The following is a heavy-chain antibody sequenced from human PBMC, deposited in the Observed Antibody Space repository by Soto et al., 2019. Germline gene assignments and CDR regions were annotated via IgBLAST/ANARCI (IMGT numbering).Heavy chain of an antibody. V-gene: IGHV3-15*01. CDR3: TTEGIAELYFQH. J-gene: IGHJ1*01. CDR1: VFTFSNAW. CDR2: IKIKTYGGTT. Sequence: GGSLRLSCAASVFTFSNAWMSWVRQAPGKWLEWFGRIKIKTYGGTTDYAAPVXXRFTISRDDSKXTLYLXMNSLKTEDTAVYYCTTEGIAELYFQHWGQGX. D-gene: IGHD2-21*01.